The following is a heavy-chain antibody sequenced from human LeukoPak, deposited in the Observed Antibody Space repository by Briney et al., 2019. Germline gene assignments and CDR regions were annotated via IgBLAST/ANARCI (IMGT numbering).Heavy chain of an antibody. D-gene: IGHD5-18*01. J-gene: IGHJ4*02. V-gene: IGHV3-48*01. CDR2: ISSSSSTI. CDR3: ARNTAGDDY. CDR1: GFTFSSYS. Sequence: GGSLRLSCAASGFTFSSYSMNWVRQAPGKGLEWVSYISSSSSTIYYADSVKGRFTISRNDAKNSLYLQMNSLRAEDTAVYYCARNTAGDDYWGQGTLVTVSS.